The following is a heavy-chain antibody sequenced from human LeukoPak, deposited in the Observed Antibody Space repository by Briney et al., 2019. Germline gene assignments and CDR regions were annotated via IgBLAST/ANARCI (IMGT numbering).Heavy chain of an antibody. J-gene: IGHJ4*02. CDR3: ALGVGGGNSGPVNFDY. CDR2: INADGSTT. D-gene: IGHD4-23*01. CDR1: GFTFSSYW. Sequence: PGGSLRLSCAASGFTFSSYWMHWVRQPPGKGLVWVSRINADGSTTRYADSVKGRFTISRDNAKNTLFVQMNSLRAEDTAVYCCALGVGGGNSGPVNFDYRGKGTLVTVSS. V-gene: IGHV3-74*01.